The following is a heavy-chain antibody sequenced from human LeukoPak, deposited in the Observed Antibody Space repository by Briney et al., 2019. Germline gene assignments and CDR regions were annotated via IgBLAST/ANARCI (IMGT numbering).Heavy chain of an antibody. J-gene: IGHJ3*02. CDR2: IYYSGST. D-gene: IGHD3-22*01. CDR1: GGSISSGGYY. Sequence: SVTLSLTCTVSGGSISSGGYYWSWIRQHPGKGLEWIGYIYYSGSTYYNPSLKSRVTISVDTSKNQFSLKLSSVTAADTAVYYCAREVTMIVAFDIWGQGTMVTVSS. CDR3: AREVTMIVAFDI. V-gene: IGHV4-31*03.